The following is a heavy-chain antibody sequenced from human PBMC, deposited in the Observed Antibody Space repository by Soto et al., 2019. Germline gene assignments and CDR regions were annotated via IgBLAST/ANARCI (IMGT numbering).Heavy chain of an antibody. Sequence: GGSLRLSCAASGFTFSSYSMNWVRQAPGKGLEWVSSISSSSSYIYYADSVKGRFTVSRDNAKNSLYLQMNSLRAEDTAVYYCARLYSSSWYDAFDSWGQGTRVTVSS. CDR2: ISSSSSYI. V-gene: IGHV3-21*01. D-gene: IGHD6-13*01. J-gene: IGHJ3*02. CDR3: ARLYSSSWYDAFDS. CDR1: GFTFSSYS.